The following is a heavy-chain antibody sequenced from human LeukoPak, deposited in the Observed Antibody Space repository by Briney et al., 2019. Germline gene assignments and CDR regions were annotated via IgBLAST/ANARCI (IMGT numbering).Heavy chain of an antibody. Sequence: GGSLRLSCATSGITFSTYWMHWVRQAPGKGLVWVANIKQDGSEKYSVDSVKGRFTISRDNAKNSLYMQMNSLRAEDTAVYYCARVMSASVWRSYGSYYYYYYMDIWGKGTTVTVSS. CDR3: ARVMSASVWRSYGSYYYYYYMDI. D-gene: IGHD3-16*01. V-gene: IGHV3-7*01. CDR1: GITFSTYW. J-gene: IGHJ6*03. CDR2: IKQDGSEK.